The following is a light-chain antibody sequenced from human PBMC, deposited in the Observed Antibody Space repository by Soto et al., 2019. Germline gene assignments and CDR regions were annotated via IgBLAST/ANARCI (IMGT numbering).Light chain of an antibody. CDR2: GTS. V-gene: IGKV3-20*01. J-gene: IGKJ1*01. CDR3: QQYATSRST. Sequence: EIVLTQSPGTLSLSPGESATISCRASQSVSSAYLAWYQQKPGQTPRLLIYGTSTRATGVPGRFSGSGSGTAFTLTIIRLEPEDFAVYYCQQYATSRSTFGPGTKVEI. CDR1: QSVSSAY.